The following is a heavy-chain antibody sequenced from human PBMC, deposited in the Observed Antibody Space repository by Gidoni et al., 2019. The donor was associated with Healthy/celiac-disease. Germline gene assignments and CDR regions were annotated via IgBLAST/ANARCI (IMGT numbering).Heavy chain of an antibody. CDR2: ISYDGSNK. Sequence: QVQLVESGGGVVQPGRSLRLSCAASGFTSSSYSMHWVRQAPGKGLEWVAVISYDGSNKYYADSVKGRFTISRDNSKNTLYLQMNSLRAEDTAVYYCARDEGGARDIVVVVAATPLDYWGQGTLVTVSS. V-gene: IGHV3-30-3*01. CDR1: GFTSSSYS. D-gene: IGHD2-15*01. J-gene: IGHJ4*02. CDR3: ARDEGGARDIVVVVAATPLDY.